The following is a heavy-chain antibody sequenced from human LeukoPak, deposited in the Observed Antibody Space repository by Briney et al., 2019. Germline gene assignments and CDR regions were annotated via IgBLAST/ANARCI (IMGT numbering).Heavy chain of an antibody. CDR1: GFTFSSYA. CDR2: ISGSGGST. CDR3: AKDLGHCTNGVCYSSFDY. D-gene: IGHD2-8*01. J-gene: IGHJ4*02. V-gene: IGHV3-23*01. Sequence: GGSLRFSCAASGFTFSSYAMSWVRQAPGKGLEWVSAISGSGGSTYYADSVKGRFTISRDNSKNTLYLQMNSLRAEDTAVYYCAKDLGHCTNGVCYSSFDYCGQGTLVTVSS.